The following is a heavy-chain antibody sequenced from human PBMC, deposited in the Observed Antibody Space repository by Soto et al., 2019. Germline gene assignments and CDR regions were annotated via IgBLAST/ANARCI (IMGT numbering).Heavy chain of an antibody. CDR1: GVSFNNNG. CDR2: VSPPFRTS. J-gene: IGHJ6*02. V-gene: IGHV1-69*01. CDR3: ARVLYYGSGSYSPYGMDV. D-gene: IGHD3-10*01. Sequence: QVPLVQSGAEVKKPGSSVKVSCKTSGVSFNNNGFAWVRQAPGHGLEWMGGVSPPFRTSNYARKFQGRISITADASTGRVNMELSSLTSEDTAQYYCARVLYYGSGSYSPYGMDVWGQGTTVTVSS.